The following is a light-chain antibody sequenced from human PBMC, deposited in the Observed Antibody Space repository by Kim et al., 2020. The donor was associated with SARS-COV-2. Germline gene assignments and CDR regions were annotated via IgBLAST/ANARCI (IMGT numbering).Light chain of an antibody. V-gene: IGKV3-15*01. J-gene: IGKJ4*01. CDR1: QSVSSN. CDR2: DAY. CDR3: QQYNRWFALS. Sequence: VSPGERATLSCRASQSVSSNIAWYQQKPGQAPRLLIYDAYTRATGVPARFRGSGSGTEFTLTISSLQSEDSAVYHCQQYNRWFALSFGGGTKLEIK.